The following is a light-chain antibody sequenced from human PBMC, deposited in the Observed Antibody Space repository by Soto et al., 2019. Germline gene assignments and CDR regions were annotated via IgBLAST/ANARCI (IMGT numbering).Light chain of an antibody. CDR1: QDLNYW. V-gene: IGKV1-5*03. CDR2: KVS. J-gene: IGKJ1*01. Sequence: DIQMTQSPSTLSASVGDTVTNTCRASQDLNYWLAWFQQKPRKAPNLLIYKVSNLESRVPSTFSGSGSGTEFTLTISSLQPDEFASYYCQQYNGYSWAFGQGTKVEIK. CDR3: QQYNGYSWA.